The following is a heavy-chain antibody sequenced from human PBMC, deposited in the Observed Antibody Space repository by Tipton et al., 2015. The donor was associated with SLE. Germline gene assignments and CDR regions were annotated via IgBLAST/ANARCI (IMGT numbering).Heavy chain of an antibody. CDR1: GGSVTSGDYY. Sequence: TLSLTCTVSGGSVTSGDYYWSWIRQPPGKGLEWIGYIYYIGTTSYNPSLKSRVAISADTSKNQFSLKLSSVTVADTAVYYCARRSRDSKSFYRFDFWGQGTLVTVSS. J-gene: IGHJ4*02. V-gene: IGHV4-30-4*02. CDR3: ARRSRDSKSFYRFDF. D-gene: IGHD3-10*01. CDR2: IYYIGTT.